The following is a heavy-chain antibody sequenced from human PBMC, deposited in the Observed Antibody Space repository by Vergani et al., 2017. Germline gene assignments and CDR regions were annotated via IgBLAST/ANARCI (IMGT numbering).Heavy chain of an antibody. Sequence: QGRLVETGGGQVRPGGSLRLSCAVSGFNVVDYYMAWVRQAPGKGLECVSFIGRDATTVYYADSVKGRFTIQKDSAKNSLHPQMNSLRIEDTAVYSCVRVDTYCGVTSCPPYYHYMDVWGAGTTVNVSS. CDR3: VRVDTYCGVTSCPPYYHYMDV. V-gene: IGHV3-11*01. CDR1: GFNVVDYY. CDR2: IGRDATTV. J-gene: IGHJ6*03. D-gene: IGHD2-21*01.